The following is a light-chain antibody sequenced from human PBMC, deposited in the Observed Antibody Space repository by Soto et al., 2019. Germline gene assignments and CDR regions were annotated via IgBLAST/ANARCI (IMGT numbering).Light chain of an antibody. Sequence: QSALTQPPSASGSPGQSVTISCTGTSSDVGGYNYVSWYQQHPGKAPKLMISEVSKRPSGVPDRFSGSKSGNPASLTVSGLQAEYEAHYYCSSYAGSNNWVFGGGTKVTVL. J-gene: IGLJ3*02. CDR3: SSYAGSNNWV. V-gene: IGLV2-8*01. CDR1: SSDVGGYNY. CDR2: EVS.